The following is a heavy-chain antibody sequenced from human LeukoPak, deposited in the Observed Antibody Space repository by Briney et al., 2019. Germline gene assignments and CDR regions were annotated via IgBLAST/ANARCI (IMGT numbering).Heavy chain of an antibody. CDR2: ISCYNGDT. CDR3: MRDPTNTSGRYAYFDY. CDR1: GYTLTHHG. D-gene: IGHD6-19*01. Sequence: ASVKVSCKASGYTLTHHGISWVRQAPGQGLEWMGWISCYNGDTNYAQKFQGRVTMSTDTSTSTAYLELTGLRSDDTAVYYCMRDPTNTSGRYAYFDYWGQGTLVTVSS. J-gene: IGHJ4*02. V-gene: IGHV1-18*01.